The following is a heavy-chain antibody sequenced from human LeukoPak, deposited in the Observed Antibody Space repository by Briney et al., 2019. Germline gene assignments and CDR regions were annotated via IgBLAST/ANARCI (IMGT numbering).Heavy chain of an antibody. J-gene: IGHJ3*02. Sequence: ASVKVSCKASGGTFSSYAISWVRQAPGQGLEWMGGIIPIFGTANYAQKFQGRVTITADESTSTAYMELSSLRSEDAAVYYCARALRYFDWLDSDAFDIWGQGTMVTVSS. V-gene: IGHV1-69*13. CDR2: IIPIFGTA. CDR3: ARALRYFDWLDSDAFDI. D-gene: IGHD3-9*01. CDR1: GGTFSSYA.